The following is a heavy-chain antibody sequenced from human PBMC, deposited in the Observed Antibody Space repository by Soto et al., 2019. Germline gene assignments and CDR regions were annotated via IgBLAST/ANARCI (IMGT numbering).Heavy chain of an antibody. J-gene: IGHJ5*02. D-gene: IGHD6-13*01. CDR3: AHNRHQLVLSYFDP. CDR1: GFSLSTSGVG. CDR2: IYWDDDK. Sequence: QITLKESGHTLVKPTQTLTLTCTFSGFSLSTSGVGVGWIRQPPGKALEWLALIYWDDDKRYSPSLKSRLTITKDTSKNQVVLTMTNMDPVDTATYYCAHNRHQLVLSYFDPWGQGTLVTVSS. V-gene: IGHV2-5*02.